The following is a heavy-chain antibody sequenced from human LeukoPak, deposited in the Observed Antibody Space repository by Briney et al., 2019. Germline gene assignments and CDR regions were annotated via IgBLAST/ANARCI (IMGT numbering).Heavy chain of an antibody. CDR2: ISESGDVT. CDR3: ARDSSHYLGSSDY. V-gene: IGHV3-23*01. J-gene: IGHJ4*02. Sequence: GGSLRLSCEASGFTSSNYPMSWVRQAPGGGLEWGSVISESGDVTHYADAMKGRFTISRDNAKNTLNLQMNSLRAEDTAIYYCARDSSHYLGSSDYWGQGTLVTVSS. D-gene: IGHD6-6*01. CDR1: GFTSSNYP.